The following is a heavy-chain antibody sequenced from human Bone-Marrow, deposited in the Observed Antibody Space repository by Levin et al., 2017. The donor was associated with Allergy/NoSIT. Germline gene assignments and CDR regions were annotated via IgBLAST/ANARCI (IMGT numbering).Heavy chain of an antibody. CDR1: GFIFSAHA. D-gene: IGHD3-3*01. V-gene: IGHV3-23*01. CDR3: AKGLTTTVFGVVTGLDS. Sequence: GESLKISCAASGFIFSAHAVTWVRQAPGKGLEWVSGVSGNGHDTYYADSVRGRFTISRDNSKNRLYLRMKSLRVEDTAVYYCAKGLTTTVFGVVTGLDSWGQGTLVTVSS. J-gene: IGHJ4*02. CDR2: VSGNGHDT.